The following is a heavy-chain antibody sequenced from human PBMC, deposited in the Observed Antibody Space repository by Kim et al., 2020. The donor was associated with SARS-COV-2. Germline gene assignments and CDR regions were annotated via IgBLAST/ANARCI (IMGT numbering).Heavy chain of an antibody. Sequence: GGSLRLSCAASGFTFSSYSMNWVRQAPGKGLEWVSSISSSSSYIYYADSVKGRFTISRDNAKNSLYLQMNSLRAEDTAVYYCARVERDSSSWYRESDYWGQGTLVTVSS. CDR2: ISSSSSYI. J-gene: IGHJ4*02. CDR3: ARVERDSSSWYRESDY. V-gene: IGHV3-21*01. D-gene: IGHD6-13*01. CDR1: GFTFSSYS.